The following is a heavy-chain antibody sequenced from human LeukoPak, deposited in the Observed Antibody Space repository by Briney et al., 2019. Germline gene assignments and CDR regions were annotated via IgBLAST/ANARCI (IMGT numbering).Heavy chain of an antibody. Sequence: PGGSLRLSCAASGFTFSSYAMSWVRQAPGKGLEWVSAISGSGDSTYYGDSVKGRFTISRDNAKNSLFLQMNSLRAEDTAMYYCATDSRSCSYWGQGTLVTVSS. CDR3: ATDSRSCSY. J-gene: IGHJ4*02. V-gene: IGHV3-23*01. D-gene: IGHD6-19*01. CDR1: GFTFSSYA. CDR2: ISGSGDST.